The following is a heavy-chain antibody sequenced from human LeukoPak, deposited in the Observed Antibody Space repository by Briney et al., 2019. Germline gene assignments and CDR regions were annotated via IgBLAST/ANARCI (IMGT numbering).Heavy chain of an antibody. CDR3: ARPVGYSGSGSYYGF. CDR1: GFTFSSFE. D-gene: IGHD3-10*01. J-gene: IGHJ4*02. Sequence: GGSLGLSCAASGFTFSSFEMSWVRQAPGKGPEWLSYISENGTTIHYADSVKGRFTISRDNAGNSLYPKMNSLRAEDTAVYYCARPVGYSGSGSYYGFWGQGTLVTVSS. CDR2: ISENGTTI. V-gene: IGHV3-48*03.